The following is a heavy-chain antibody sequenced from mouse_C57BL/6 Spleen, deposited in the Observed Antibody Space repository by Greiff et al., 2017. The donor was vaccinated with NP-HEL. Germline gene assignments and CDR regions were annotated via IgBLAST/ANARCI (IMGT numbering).Heavy chain of an antibody. CDR2: INPSSGYT. D-gene: IGHD2-4*01. Sequence: SGPELARPGASVKMSCKASGYTFTSYTMHWVKQRPGQGLEWIGYINPSSGYTKYNQKFKDKATLTADKSSSTAYMQLSSLTSEDSAVYYCARSRLYDYDFDYWGQGTTLTVSS. CDR3: ARSRLYDYDFDY. J-gene: IGHJ2*01. V-gene: IGHV1-4*01. CDR1: GYTFTSYT.